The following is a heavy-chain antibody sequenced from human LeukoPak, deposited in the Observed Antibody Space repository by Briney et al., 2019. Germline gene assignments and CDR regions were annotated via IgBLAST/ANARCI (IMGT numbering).Heavy chain of an antibody. V-gene: IGHV1-18*01. CDR1: GYSFSTYG. Sequence: ASVKVSCKASGYSFSTYGIGWVRQAPGQGLEWMGWISGDNGNTKYAQKFQGRITMAADTSTSTAYMDLSRLRSDDTAVYYCARGAIGLPLGYCSSTSCYYAFDIWGQGTMVTVSS. J-gene: IGHJ3*02. CDR2: ISGDNGNT. D-gene: IGHD2-2*01. CDR3: ARGAIGLPLGYCSSTSCYYAFDI.